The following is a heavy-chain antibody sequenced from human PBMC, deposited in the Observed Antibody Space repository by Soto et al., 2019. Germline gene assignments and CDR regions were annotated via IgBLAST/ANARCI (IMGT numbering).Heavy chain of an antibody. D-gene: IGHD3-10*01. CDR1: GESFNGYY. CDR3: ARGVVRRVIIQYTSFFDY. Sequence: QVQLQQWGAGLLKPSETLSLTCAVYGESFNGYYWSWIRQPPGRGLEWIGEINNGGSTNYNPSLKSRVTMSVDTSMNQFYLKLSSVTAADTAVYFCARGVVRRVIIQYTSFFDYWGQGTLVSASS. V-gene: IGHV4-34*01. J-gene: IGHJ4*02. CDR2: INNGGST.